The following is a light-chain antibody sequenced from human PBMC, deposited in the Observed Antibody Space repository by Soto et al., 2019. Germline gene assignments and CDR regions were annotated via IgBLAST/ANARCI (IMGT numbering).Light chain of an antibody. V-gene: IGKV3-20*01. CDR1: QSVSSNF. J-gene: IGKJ1*01. Sequence: EIVLTQSPGTLSLSPGERATLSCRASQSVSSNFLAWYQQKPGQAPRLLIYDASNRATGIPDRFSGSGSETDFTLTISRLEPEDFAVYYRQQFGSSPRTFGQGTKVDIK. CDR3: QQFGSSPRT. CDR2: DAS.